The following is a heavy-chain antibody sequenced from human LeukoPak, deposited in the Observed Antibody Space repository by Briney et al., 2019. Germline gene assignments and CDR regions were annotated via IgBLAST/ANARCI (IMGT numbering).Heavy chain of an antibody. V-gene: IGHV3-23*01. CDR3: AKIGDYCSGGSCRYYFDY. J-gene: IGHJ4*02. CDR2: ISGSGGST. D-gene: IGHD2-15*01. Sequence: PGGSLRLSCAASGFTFSSCAMSWVRQAPGKGLEWVSAISGSGGSTYYADSVKGRFTISRDNSKNTLYLQMNSLRAEDTAVYYCAKIGDYCSGGSCRYYFDYWGQGTLVTVSS. CDR1: GFTFSSCA.